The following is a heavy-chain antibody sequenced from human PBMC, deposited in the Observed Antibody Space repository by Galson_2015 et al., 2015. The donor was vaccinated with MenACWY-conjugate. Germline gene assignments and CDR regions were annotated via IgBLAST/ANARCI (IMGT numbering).Heavy chain of an antibody. CDR3: ARSNVGATPRAFYYFGMDV. Sequence: SETLSLTCTVSGGSISTYYWSWIRQPPGKGLEWIGYVYYSGTTNYNPSLKSRFPISLDTSKNQISLRLTSVTAADTAMYYCARSNVGATPRAFYYFGMDVWGQGTTVTVSS. D-gene: IGHD1-26*01. J-gene: IGHJ6*02. CDR2: VYYSGTT. V-gene: IGHV4-59*08. CDR1: GGSISTYY.